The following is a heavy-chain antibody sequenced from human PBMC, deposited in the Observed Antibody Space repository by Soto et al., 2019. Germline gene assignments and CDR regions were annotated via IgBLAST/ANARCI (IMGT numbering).Heavy chain of an antibody. V-gene: IGHV3-23*01. D-gene: IGHD4-17*01. CDR1: GFIFSSYA. Sequence: EVQLLESGGGVVQPGGSLRLSCAASGFIFSSYAMSWVRQAPGKGLEWVSAISGSGGKTYYADSVKGRFTISRDNSKNVRSLDMNSLRTEDTAVYYCAEYRSDYGDLKRNWFDSWGQGTLVTVSS. J-gene: IGHJ5*01. CDR3: AEYRSDYGDLKRNWFDS. CDR2: ISGSGGKT.